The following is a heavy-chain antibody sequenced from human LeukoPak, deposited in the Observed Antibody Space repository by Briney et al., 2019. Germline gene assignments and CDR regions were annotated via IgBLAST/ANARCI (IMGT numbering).Heavy chain of an antibody. CDR3: AKEGANGFDN. Sequence: SETLSLTCAVYGGSFSGYYWSWIRQPPGKGLEWIGEINHSGSTNYNPSLKSRVTTSVDTSKNQFSLKVSSVTAADTAVYYCAKEGANGFDNWGQGTLVTVSS. CDR2: INHSGST. V-gene: IGHV4-34*01. D-gene: IGHD1-26*01. J-gene: IGHJ4*02. CDR1: GGSFSGYY.